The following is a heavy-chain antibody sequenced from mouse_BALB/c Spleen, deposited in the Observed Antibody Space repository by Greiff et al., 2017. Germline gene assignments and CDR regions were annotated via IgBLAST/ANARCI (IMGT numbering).Heavy chain of an antibody. D-gene: IGHD2-4*01. V-gene: IGHV5-4*02. CDR3: ARPTMITTRGFAY. CDR2: ISDGGSYT. CDR1: GFTFSDYY. Sequence: EVKLMESGGGLVKPGGSLKLSCAASGFTFSDYYMYWVRQTPEKRLEWVATISDGGSYTYYPDSVKGRFTISRDNAKNNLYLQMSSLKSEDTAMYYCARPTMITTRGFAYWGQGTLVTVSA. J-gene: IGHJ3*01.